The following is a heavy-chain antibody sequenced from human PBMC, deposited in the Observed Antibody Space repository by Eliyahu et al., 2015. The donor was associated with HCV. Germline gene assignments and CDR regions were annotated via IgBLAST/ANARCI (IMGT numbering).Heavy chain of an antibody. Sequence: EVQLVESGGGLVQPGGSLRLSCAASKFTFSSYWLSWVRQAPGKGLEWLANIKQDGSDKYYVDSVKGRFTISRDNAKNTLYLQMNSLRAEDTAVYYCAREALRGPDIWGQGTMVTVSS. J-gene: IGHJ3*02. CDR1: KFTFSSYW. CDR3: AREALRGPDI. CDR2: IKQDGSDK. V-gene: IGHV3-7*05. D-gene: IGHD2-21*02.